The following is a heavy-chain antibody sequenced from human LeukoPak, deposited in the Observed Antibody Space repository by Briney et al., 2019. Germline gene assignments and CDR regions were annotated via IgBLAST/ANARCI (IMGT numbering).Heavy chain of an antibody. V-gene: IGHV3-30*18. D-gene: IGHD5-12*01. J-gene: IGHJ4*02. Sequence: QPGRSLLLSCAASGFTFSSYGMHWVRRAPGKGLEWVAVISYDGSNKYYADSVKGRFTISRDNSKNTLYLQMNSLRAEDTAVYYCAKDGSGYSGYADYWGQGTLVTVSS. CDR3: AKDGSGYSGYADY. CDR1: GFTFSSYG. CDR2: ISYDGSNK.